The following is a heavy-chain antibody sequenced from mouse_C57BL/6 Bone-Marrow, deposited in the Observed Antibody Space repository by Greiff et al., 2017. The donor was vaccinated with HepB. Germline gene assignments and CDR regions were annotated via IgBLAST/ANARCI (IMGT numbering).Heavy chain of an antibody. CDR3: ATVYPYFDY. V-gene: IGHV3-6*01. J-gene: IGHJ2*01. CDR2: ISYDGSN. CDR1: GYSITSGYY. Sequence: EVQLQQSGPGLVKPSQSLSLTCSVTGYSITSGYYWYWIRQFPGNKLEWMGYISYDGSNNYNPSLKSRISITRDTSKNQFFLKLNSVTTEDTATYYCATVYPYFDYWGQGTTLTVSS. D-gene: IGHD1-1*01.